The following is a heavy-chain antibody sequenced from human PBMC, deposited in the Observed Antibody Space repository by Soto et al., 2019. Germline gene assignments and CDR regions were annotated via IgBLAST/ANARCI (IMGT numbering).Heavy chain of an antibody. CDR3: AREGVSTTHRLLWFGEITPGYGMDV. D-gene: IGHD3-10*01. Sequence: PGGSLRLSCAASGFIFTSYSMNWVRQAPGKGLEWVSYISTSTSTIYYADSVKGRFTISRDNAKNSLYLQMNSLRAEDTAVYYCAREGVSTTHRLLWFGEITPGYGMDVWGQGTTVTVSS. CDR2: ISTSTSTI. V-gene: IGHV3-48*04. J-gene: IGHJ6*02. CDR1: GFIFTSYS.